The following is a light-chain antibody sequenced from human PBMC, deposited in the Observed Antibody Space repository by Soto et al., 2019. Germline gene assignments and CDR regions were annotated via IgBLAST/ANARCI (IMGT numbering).Light chain of an antibody. J-gene: IGKJ5*01. CDR3: QHRSNWPVT. CDR2: DAS. CDR1: QSVGSY. V-gene: IGKV3-11*01. Sequence: EIVFTQSPSTLSLSPGERATLSCRASQSVGSYLAWYQHKPGQAPRLLIYDASNRATGIPARFSGSGSGTDITLTISSLEHEDFAVYYCQHRSNWPVTFGQGTRLEIK.